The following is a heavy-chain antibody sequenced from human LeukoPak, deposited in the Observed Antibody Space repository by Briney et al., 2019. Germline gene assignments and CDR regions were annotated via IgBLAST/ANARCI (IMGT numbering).Heavy chain of an antibody. CDR1: GGSISSYY. Sequence: AETLSLTCTVSGGSISSYYWSWIRQPPGKGLEWIGYIYYSGSTNYNPSLKSRVTISIDTSKNQSSLKLSSVTAADTAVYYCARGPSVRGLMRALDIWGQGTMFSLSS. CDR3: ARGPSVRGLMRALDI. CDR2: IYYSGST. V-gene: IGHV4-59*01. J-gene: IGHJ3*02. D-gene: IGHD3-10*01.